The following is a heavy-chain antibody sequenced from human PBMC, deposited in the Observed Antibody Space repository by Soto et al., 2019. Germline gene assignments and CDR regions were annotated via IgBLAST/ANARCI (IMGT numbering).Heavy chain of an antibody. CDR1: GFTFRVYY. Sequence: QVQLVESGGGLVRPGGSLRLSCDASGFTFRVYYMTWFRQDPGKGLEWLSYIDSSTKYTNYADSLKGRFTISRDNAKHSLYLKMNSLRADDTAVYYCAREYYYTMDVWGQGTMVTVSS. CDR2: IDSSTKYT. V-gene: IGHV3-11*05. CDR3: AREYYYTMDV. J-gene: IGHJ6*02.